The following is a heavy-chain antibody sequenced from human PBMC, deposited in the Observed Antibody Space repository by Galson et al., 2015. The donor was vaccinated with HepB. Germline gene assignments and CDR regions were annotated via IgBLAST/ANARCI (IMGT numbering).Heavy chain of an antibody. CDR3: ARDSFLVDTAMVDY. CDR1: GFTFSSYG. J-gene: IGHJ4*02. V-gene: IGHV3-33*08. CDR2: IWYDGSNK. D-gene: IGHD5-18*01. Sequence: SLRLSCAASGFTFSSYGMHWVRQAPGKGLEWVAVIWYDGSNKYYADSVKGRFTISRDNSKNTLYLQMNSLRAEDTAVYYCARDSFLVDTAMVDYWGQGTLVTVSS.